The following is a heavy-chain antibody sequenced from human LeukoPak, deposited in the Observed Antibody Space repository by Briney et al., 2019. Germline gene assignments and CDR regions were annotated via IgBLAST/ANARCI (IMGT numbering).Heavy chain of an antibody. Sequence: SETLSLTCTVSGGSISSYYWSWIRQPPGKGLEWIGYIYYSGSTNYNPSLKSRVTISVDTSRNQFSLKLSSVTAADTAVYYCARVKGYSYGLYYFDYWGQGTLVTVSS. CDR2: IYYSGST. V-gene: IGHV4-59*01. CDR1: GGSISSYY. D-gene: IGHD5-18*01. J-gene: IGHJ4*02. CDR3: ARVKGYSYGLYYFDY.